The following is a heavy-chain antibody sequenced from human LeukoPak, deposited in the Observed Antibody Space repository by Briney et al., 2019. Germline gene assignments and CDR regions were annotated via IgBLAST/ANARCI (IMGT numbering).Heavy chain of an antibody. CDR1: GFTVSSKY. V-gene: IGHV3-53*01. CDR2: IYSGDTT. J-gene: IGHJ4*02. Sequence: GSLRLSCAASGFTVSSKYMSWVRQAPGKGLEWVSVIYSGDTTYYADSVKGRFTISRDSSKNTLYLQMNSLRVEDTAVYYCARGSGPYYWGQGTLVTVSS. CDR3: ARGSGPYY. D-gene: IGHD6-19*01.